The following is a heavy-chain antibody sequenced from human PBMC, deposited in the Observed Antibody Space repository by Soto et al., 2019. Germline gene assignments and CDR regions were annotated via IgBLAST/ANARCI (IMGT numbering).Heavy chain of an antibody. CDR1: GFTFSSYS. Sequence: EVQLVESGGGLVQPGGSLRLSCAASGFTFSSYSMNWVRQAPGKGLEWVSYISSSTIYYADSVKGRFTISRDNAKNSLYLQMNSLRDEDTAVYYCARDRVTGLNVLDYWGQGTLVTVSS. J-gene: IGHJ4*02. CDR2: ISSSTI. D-gene: IGHD4-4*01. CDR3: ARDRVTGLNVLDY. V-gene: IGHV3-48*02.